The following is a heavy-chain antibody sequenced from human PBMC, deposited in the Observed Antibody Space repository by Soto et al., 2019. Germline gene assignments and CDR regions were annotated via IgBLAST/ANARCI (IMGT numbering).Heavy chain of an antibody. CDR1: GGSISSGDYY. J-gene: IGHJ4*02. CDR2: IYYSGST. V-gene: IGHV4-30-4*01. D-gene: IGHD5-18*01. CDR3: ARAHRGRGYTSRCDFDY. Sequence: QVQLQESGPGLVKPSQTLSLTCTVSGGSISSGDYYWSWIRQTPGKGLEWIGYIYYSGSTYYNPSQKSRVTITVDTSKTQFSLNLSSVTAADTAVYYCARAHRGRGYTSRCDFDYWGQGTLVTVSS.